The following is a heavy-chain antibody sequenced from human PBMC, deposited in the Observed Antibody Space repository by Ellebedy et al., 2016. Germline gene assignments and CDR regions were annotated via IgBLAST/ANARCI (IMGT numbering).Heavy chain of an antibody. J-gene: IGHJ4*01. CDR1: GFTFSAFA. CDR3: VNCDY. Sequence: GGSLRLSXIASGFTFSAFAMHWVRQTPGRGLEWVGIIATDGSIKYYADAVKGRFTISRDNSRDTVYLHMTGLKTEDTAVYFCVNCDYWGHGTQVTVSS. V-gene: IGHV3-30*18. CDR2: IATDGSIK.